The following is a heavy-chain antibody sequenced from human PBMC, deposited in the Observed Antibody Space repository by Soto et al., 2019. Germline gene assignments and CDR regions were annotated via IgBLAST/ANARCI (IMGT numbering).Heavy chain of an antibody. D-gene: IGHD2-15*01. J-gene: IGHJ6*04. CDR3: ARDDVLCDGGRCYGIPLAV. V-gene: IGHV3-33*01. CDR2: IWYYGSNK. Sequence: GGSLRLSCAASGVTCSSYGMHWVRQAPGKGLEWVAVIWYYGSNKYYSDSVKGRFTISRDTSENTLHLQMDSLRVEDTAVYYCARDDVLCDGGRCYGIPLAVWGKGTTVTVSS. CDR1: GVTCSSYG.